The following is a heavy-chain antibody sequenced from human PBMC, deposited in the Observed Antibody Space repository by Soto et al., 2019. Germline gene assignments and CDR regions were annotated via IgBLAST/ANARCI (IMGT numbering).Heavy chain of an antibody. CDR2: IYYSGST. CDR3: ARDFDY. Sequence: SETLSLTCTVSGGSVSSGSYYWSWIRQPPGKGLEWIGYIYYSGSTNYNPSLKSRVTISVDTSKNQFSLKLSSVTAADTAVYYCARDFDYWGQGTLVTVSS. J-gene: IGHJ4*02. CDR1: GGSVSSGSYY. V-gene: IGHV4-61*01.